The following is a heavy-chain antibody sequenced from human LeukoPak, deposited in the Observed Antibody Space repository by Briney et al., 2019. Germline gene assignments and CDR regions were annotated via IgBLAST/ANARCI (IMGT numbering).Heavy chain of an antibody. J-gene: IGHJ4*02. D-gene: IGHD6-13*01. CDR3: ARGDRAAAGNIFRY. CDR2: IFYNGST. Sequence: SETLSLTCTVSGGSMSSHYWSWVRQPPGKGLEWIAYIFYNGSTNYNPSLKSRVTISVDTSKNQFSLKLSSVTAADTAVYYCARGDRAAAGNIFRYWGQGTLVTVSS. CDR1: GGSMSSHY. V-gene: IGHV4-59*11.